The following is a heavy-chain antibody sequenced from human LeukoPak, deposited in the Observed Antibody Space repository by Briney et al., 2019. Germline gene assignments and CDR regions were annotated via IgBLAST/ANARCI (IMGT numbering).Heavy chain of an antibody. CDR3: ASMRFLEWLLNYDAFDI. D-gene: IGHD3-3*01. CDR1: GYTFTGYY. J-gene: IGHJ3*02. CDR2: INPNSGGT. V-gene: IGHV1-2*02. Sequence: ASVKVSCKASGYTFTGYYMHWVRQAPGQGLEWMGWINPNSGGTNCAQKFQGRVTMTRDTSISTAYMELSRLRSDDTAVYYCASMRFLEWLLNYDAFDIWGQGTMVTVSS.